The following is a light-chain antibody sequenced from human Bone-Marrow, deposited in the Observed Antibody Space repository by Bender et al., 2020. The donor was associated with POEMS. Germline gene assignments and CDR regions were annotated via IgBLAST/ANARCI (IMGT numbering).Light chain of an antibody. CDR2: EGT. CDR1: SSDVGSYDL. V-gene: IGLV2-23*01. J-gene: IGLJ3*02. CDR3: CSYADNSVWV. Sequence: QSALTQPASVSGSPGQSITISCTGTSSDVGSYDLVSWYQQHPGKAPKLMIYEGTKRPSGVPDRFSGSKSDNTASLTISGLQAEDEADFYCCSYADNSVWVFGGGTKLTVL.